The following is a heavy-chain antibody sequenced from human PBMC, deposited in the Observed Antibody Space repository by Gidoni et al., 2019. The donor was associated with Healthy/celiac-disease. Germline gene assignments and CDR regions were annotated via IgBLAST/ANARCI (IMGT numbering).Heavy chain of an antibody. Sequence: TFSSYAMSWVRQAPGKGLEWVSAISGSGGSTYYADSVKGRFTISRDNSKNTLYLQMNSLRAEDTAVYYCSFCSSTSCYYNFDYWGQGTLVTVSS. CDR2: ISGSGGST. D-gene: IGHD2-2*01. J-gene: IGHJ4*02. CDR3: SFCSSTSCYYNFDY. CDR1: TFSSYA. V-gene: IGHV3-23*01.